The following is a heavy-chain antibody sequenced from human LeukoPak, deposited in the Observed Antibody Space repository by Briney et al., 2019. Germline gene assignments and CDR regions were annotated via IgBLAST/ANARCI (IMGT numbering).Heavy chain of an antibody. CDR2: VHSGGTS. J-gene: IGHJ4*02. CDR1: SGSISGNDLY. CDR3: ARTYCDTSTCYRFDS. Sequence: SETLSLTCTVSSGSISGNDLYWNWIRQAAGKGLEWIGRVHSGGTSNYNPSLAGRVTVSVDRSKKQFSLKMSPVTAADTAVYYCARTYCDTSTCYRFDSWGQGILVTVSS. V-gene: IGHV4-61*02. D-gene: IGHD2-21*01.